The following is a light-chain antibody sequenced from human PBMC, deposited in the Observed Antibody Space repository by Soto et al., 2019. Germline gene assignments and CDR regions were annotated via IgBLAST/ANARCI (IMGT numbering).Light chain of an antibody. Sequence: QSALTQPASVSGSPGQSITISCTGTSSDVGSYNLVSWYQQHLGKAPKLMISEGSKRPSGVSNRFSGSKSGNTASLTISGLQAEDEADYYCCSYAGSSTVVFGGGTKVTVL. CDR3: CSYAGSSTVV. J-gene: IGLJ2*01. V-gene: IGLV2-23*01. CDR2: EGS. CDR1: SSDVGSYNL.